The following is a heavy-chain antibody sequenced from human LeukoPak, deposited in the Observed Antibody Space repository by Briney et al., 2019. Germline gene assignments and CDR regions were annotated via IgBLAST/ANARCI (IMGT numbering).Heavy chain of an antibody. CDR1: GYTFTSYD. V-gene: IGHV1-8*03. CDR3: ARDPGVSWRYFDL. J-gene: IGHJ2*01. D-gene: IGHD6-13*01. Sequence: ASVKVSCNASGYTFTSYDINWVRQATGQGLEWMGWTNPNSGNTGYAQKFQGRVTITRNTSISTAYMELSSLRSEDTAVYYCARDPGVSWRYFDLWGRGTLVTVSS. CDR2: TNPNSGNT.